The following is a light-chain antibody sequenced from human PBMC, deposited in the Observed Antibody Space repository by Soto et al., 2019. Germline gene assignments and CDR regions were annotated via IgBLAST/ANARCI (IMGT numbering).Light chain of an antibody. CDR2: KAS. CDR1: QSVSSW. J-gene: IGKJ4*01. Sequence: DIQMTQSPSTLSASVGDRVTITCRASQSVSSWLAWYQQRPGNAPNLLIYKASSLESGVPTRFSGSGSGTEFTLTVSSLQPDDFAPYYCQPYDSYPLTCGGGTQVEIK. CDR3: QPYDSYPLT. V-gene: IGKV1-5*03.